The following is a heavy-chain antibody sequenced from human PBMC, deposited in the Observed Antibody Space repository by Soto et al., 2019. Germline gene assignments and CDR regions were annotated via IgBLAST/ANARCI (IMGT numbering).Heavy chain of an antibody. CDR2: ISVYSGKT. J-gene: IGHJ4*02. CDR1: GYTFSSYG. Sequence: GASVKVSCKASGYTFSSYGITWVRQAPGQGLEWMGWISVYSGKTSYAQKLQDRVTMSTDTSTSTAYMELRSLRSDDTAFYYCATPTPLRGAMITNINFDFWGQGTPVTVS. D-gene: IGHD3-10*01. V-gene: IGHV1-18*04. CDR3: ATPTPLRGAMITNINFDF.